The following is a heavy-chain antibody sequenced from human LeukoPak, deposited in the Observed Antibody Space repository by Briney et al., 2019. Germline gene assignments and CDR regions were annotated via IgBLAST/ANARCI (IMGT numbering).Heavy chain of an antibody. CDR3: AKETRAYGYDILTGSNDY. J-gene: IGHJ4*02. Sequence: QSGGSLRLSCAASGFTFSSYAMHWVRQAPGKGLEWVALISYDGSNKYYADSVKGRFTISRDNSKNTLYLQMNSLRAEDTAVYHCAKETRAYGYDILTGSNDYWGQGALVTVSS. CDR2: ISYDGSNK. V-gene: IGHV3-30*04. CDR1: GFTFSSYA. D-gene: IGHD3-9*01.